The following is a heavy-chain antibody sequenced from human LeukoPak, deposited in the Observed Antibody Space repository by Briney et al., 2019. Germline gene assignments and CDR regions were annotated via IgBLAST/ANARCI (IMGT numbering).Heavy chain of an antibody. Sequence: SETLSLTCAVSGGSISSGGYSWSWIRQPPGKGLEWIGCIYHSGSTNYNPSLKSRVTISVDTSKNQFSLKLSSVTAADTAVYYCARADTDIVVVPAAARGWFDPWGQGTLVTVSS. CDR1: GGSISSGGYS. CDR2: IYHSGST. V-gene: IGHV4-30-2*01. J-gene: IGHJ5*02. CDR3: ARADTDIVVVPAAARGWFDP. D-gene: IGHD2-2*01.